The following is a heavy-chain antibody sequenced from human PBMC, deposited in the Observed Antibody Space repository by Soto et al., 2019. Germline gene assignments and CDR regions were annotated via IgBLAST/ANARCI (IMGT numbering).Heavy chain of an antibody. V-gene: IGHV1-3*01. CDR1: GYTFTSYA. CDR3: ASGYGDGDYEFYYYYGMDG. CDR2: INAGNGNT. D-gene: IGHD4-17*01. J-gene: IGHJ6*02. Sequence: ASVKVSCKASGYTFTSYAMHWVRQAPGQRLEWMGWINAGNGNTKYSQKFQGRVTITRDTSASTAYMELSSLRSEDTAVYYCASGYGDGDYEFYYYYGMDGWGQGTTVTVSS.